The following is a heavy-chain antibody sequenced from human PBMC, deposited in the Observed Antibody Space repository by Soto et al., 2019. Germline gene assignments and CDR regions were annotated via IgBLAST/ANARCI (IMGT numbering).Heavy chain of an antibody. CDR3: ARRGLVVTIFGVVINEYYYYGMDV. V-gene: IGHV1-69*01. Sequence: QVQPVRSGAEVKKPGSSVKVSCKASGGTFSSYAISWVRQAPGQGLEWMGGIIPIFGTANYAQKFQGRVTITADESTSTAYMELSSLRSEDTAVYYCARRGLVVTIFGVVINEYYYYGMDVWGQGTTVTVSS. J-gene: IGHJ6*02. CDR2: IIPIFGTA. CDR1: GGTFSSYA. D-gene: IGHD3-3*01.